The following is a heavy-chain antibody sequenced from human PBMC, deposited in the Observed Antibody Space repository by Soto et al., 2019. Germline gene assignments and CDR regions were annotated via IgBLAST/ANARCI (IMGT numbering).Heavy chain of an antibody. Sequence: ASVKVSCKASGYTVTSYGIRWVRQAPGQGLEWMGWISAYNGNTNYAQKLQGRVTMTTDTSTSTAYMELRSLRSYDTAVYFCARDLVVTLARWFDLWGQGTLVTVSS. CDR3: ARDLVVTLARWFDL. CDR2: ISAYNGNT. CDR1: GYTVTSYG. V-gene: IGHV1-18*01. D-gene: IGHD2-21*01. J-gene: IGHJ5*02.